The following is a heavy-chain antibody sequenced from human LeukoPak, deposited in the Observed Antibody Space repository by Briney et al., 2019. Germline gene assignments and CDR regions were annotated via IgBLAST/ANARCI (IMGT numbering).Heavy chain of an antibody. CDR1: GGSISSYH. CDR3: AREVAVAGRGWFDP. CDR2: IYASGST. Sequence: SETLSLTCTVSGGSISSYHWSWIRQPAGKGLEWIGRIYASGSTNYNPSLKSRVTMSVDTSKNQFSLKLSSVTAADTAVYYCAREVAVAGRGWFDPWGQGTLVTVSS. V-gene: IGHV4-4*07. D-gene: IGHD6-19*01. J-gene: IGHJ5*02.